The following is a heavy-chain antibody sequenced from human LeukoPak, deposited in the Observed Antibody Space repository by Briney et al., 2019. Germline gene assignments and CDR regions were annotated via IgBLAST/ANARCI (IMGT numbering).Heavy chain of an antibody. CDR3: AKDGRMAAAASNPLFDY. CDR2: ISGSGGST. CDR1: GFTFSSYA. D-gene: IGHD6-13*01. V-gene: IGHV3-23*01. J-gene: IGHJ4*02. Sequence: RPGGSLRLSCAASGFTFSSYAMSWVRQAPGKGLEWVSAISGSGGSTYYADSVKGRFTISRDNSKNTLYLQMNSLRAEDTAVYYCAKDGRMAAAASNPLFDYWGQGTLVTVSS.